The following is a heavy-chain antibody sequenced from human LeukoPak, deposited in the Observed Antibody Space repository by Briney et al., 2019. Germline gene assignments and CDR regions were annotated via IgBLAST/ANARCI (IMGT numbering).Heavy chain of an antibody. V-gene: IGHV4-39*07. J-gene: IGHJ4*02. CDR1: GGSISTSNYY. CDR3: ARGVRFLEWLVPYYFDY. CDR2: IFYSGST. D-gene: IGHD3-3*01. Sequence: SETLSLTCTVSGGSISTSNYYWGWVRQPPGKALEWIGNIFYSGSTYYSPSLKSRFTISLDTSRNQFSLKLSSVTAADTAVYYCARGVRFLEWLVPYYFDYWGQGTLVTVSS.